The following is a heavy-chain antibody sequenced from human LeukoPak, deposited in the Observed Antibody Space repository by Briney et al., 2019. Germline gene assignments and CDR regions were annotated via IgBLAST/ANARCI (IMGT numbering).Heavy chain of an antibody. CDR1: GFTFSSHA. D-gene: IGHD3-22*01. Sequence: PGGSLRLSCAASGFTFSSHAMHWVRQAPGKGLEWVAVISYDGSNKYYADSVKGRFTISRDNSKNTLYLQMNSLRAEDTAVYYCARGGGAYYYDSSGLGDYWGQGTLVTVSS. CDR2: ISYDGSNK. J-gene: IGHJ4*02. CDR3: ARGGGAYYYDSSGLGDY. V-gene: IGHV3-30*04.